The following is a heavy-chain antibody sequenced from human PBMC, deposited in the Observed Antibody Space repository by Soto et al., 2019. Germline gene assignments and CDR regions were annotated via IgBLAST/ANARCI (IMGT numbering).Heavy chain of an antibody. V-gene: IGHV4-4*02. Sequence: QVQLQESGPGLVKPSETLSLTCAVSGGSIRSSKWWSWVRQSPGKGLEWLGEIYHSGSTKYNASLMSRLTMSVEKSNNEFSWKLSSVTAADTAGYFCAAITMIVVEMGYFDSWGQGILGSVSS. D-gene: IGHD3-22*01. CDR1: GGSIRSSKW. J-gene: IGHJ4*02. CDR3: AAITMIVVEMGYFDS. CDR2: IYHSGST.